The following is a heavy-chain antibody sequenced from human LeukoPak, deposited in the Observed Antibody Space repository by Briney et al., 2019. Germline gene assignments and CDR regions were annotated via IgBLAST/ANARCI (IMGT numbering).Heavy chain of an antibody. J-gene: IGHJ4*02. Sequence: GGSLRLSCAASGFIFSSYWMSWVRQAPGKGLECVANINQDGSEQYYVDSLKGRFTISRDNAKNSLYLQMNSLRAEDTAVYYCARMWIQLWPFDYWGQGTLVTVSS. CDR2: INQDGSEQ. V-gene: IGHV3-7*01. CDR3: ARMWIQLWPFDY. D-gene: IGHD5-18*01. CDR1: GFIFSSYW.